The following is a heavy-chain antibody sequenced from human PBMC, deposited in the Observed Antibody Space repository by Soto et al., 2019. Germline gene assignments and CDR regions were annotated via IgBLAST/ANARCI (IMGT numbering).Heavy chain of an antibody. CDR1: GDSISNHY. CDR3: TRPGLPMVVTPAFGY. D-gene: IGHD2-21*02. CDR2: IYNIVDT. J-gene: IGHJ4*02. V-gene: IGHV4-59*11. Sequence: SETLSLTCSVSGDSISNHYWNWIRQPPGKGLEWIGYIYNIVDTNYNPSLKSRVTISVDTSKNQISLTLASVTAADTAVYYCTRPGLPMVVTPAFGYWGLGTLVTVSS.